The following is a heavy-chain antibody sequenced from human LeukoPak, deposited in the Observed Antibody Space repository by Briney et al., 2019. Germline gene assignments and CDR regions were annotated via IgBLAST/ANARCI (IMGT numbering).Heavy chain of an antibody. V-gene: IGHV3-33*08. D-gene: IGHD2-2*02. CDR3: ARVVVVPAAIGAYEGGYFDY. Sequence: GGSLRLSCAASGFTFSSYGMPWVRQAPGKGLEWVAVIWYDGSNRYYADSVKGRFTISRDNSKNTLYLQMNSLRAEDTAVYYCARVVVVPAAIGAYEGGYFDYWGQGTLVTVSS. CDR1: GFTFSSYG. CDR2: IWYDGSNR. J-gene: IGHJ4*02.